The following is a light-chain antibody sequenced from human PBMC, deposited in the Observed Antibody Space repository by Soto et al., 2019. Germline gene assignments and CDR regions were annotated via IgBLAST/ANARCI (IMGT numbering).Light chain of an antibody. Sequence: DIVMTQSPLSLPVTPGEPASISCRSSQSLLHSDGYNCLDWYLQKPGQSPQVLIYLGSNRASGVPARFSGSGSGTDFTLKISRVEAEDVGVYYCMQALQTPPTFGQGTRL. V-gene: IGKV2-28*01. CDR3: MQALQTPPT. CDR1: QSLLHSDGYNC. CDR2: LGS. J-gene: IGKJ5*01.